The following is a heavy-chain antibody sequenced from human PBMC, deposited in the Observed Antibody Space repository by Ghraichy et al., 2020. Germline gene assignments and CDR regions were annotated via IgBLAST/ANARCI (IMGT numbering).Heavy chain of an antibody. Sequence: LETLSLTCAVYGGSFSGYYCSWIRQPPGKGLEWIGEINHSGSTNYNPSLKSRVTISVDTSKNQFSLKLSSVTAADTAVYYCARGRAKGYCSGGSCYSGGSWFDPWGQGTLVTVSS. CDR3: ARGRAKGYCSGGSCYSGGSWFDP. CDR1: GGSFSGYY. J-gene: IGHJ5*02. D-gene: IGHD2-15*01. CDR2: INHSGST. V-gene: IGHV4-34*01.